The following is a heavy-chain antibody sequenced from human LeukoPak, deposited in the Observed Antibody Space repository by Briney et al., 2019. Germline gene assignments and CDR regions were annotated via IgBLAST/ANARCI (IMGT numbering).Heavy chain of an antibody. Sequence: SETLSLTCAVYGGSFSGYYWSWIRQPPGKGLEWIGEINHSGSTNYNPSLKSRVTISVDTSKNQFSLKLSSVTAADTAVYYCAREFGSLYRYNWFDPWGQGTLVTVSS. CDR2: INHSGST. D-gene: IGHD3-16*02. J-gene: IGHJ5*02. CDR1: GGSFSGYY. V-gene: IGHV4-34*01. CDR3: AREFGSLYRYNWFDP.